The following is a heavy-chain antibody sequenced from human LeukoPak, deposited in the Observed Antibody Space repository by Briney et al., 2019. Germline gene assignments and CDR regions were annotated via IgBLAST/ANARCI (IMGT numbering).Heavy chain of an antibody. CDR1: GGSISSGGYY. Sequence: SQTLSLTCTVSGGSISSGGYYWSWIRQHPGKGLEWIGYIYYSGSTYYNPSLKSRVTISVDTSKNQFSLKLSSVTAADTAVYYCAREGAAAGFDPGFDPWGQGTLVTVSS. CDR2: IYYSGST. J-gene: IGHJ5*02. CDR3: AREGAAAGFDPGFDP. V-gene: IGHV4-31*03. D-gene: IGHD6-13*01.